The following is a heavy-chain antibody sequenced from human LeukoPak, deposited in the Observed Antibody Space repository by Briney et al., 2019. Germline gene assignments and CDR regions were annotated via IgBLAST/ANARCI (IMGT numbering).Heavy chain of an antibody. Sequence: SQTLSLTCTFSGGSISSYYWSWIRQPAGKGLEWIGRIHTSGSTNYNPSLKSRVTMSVDTSKNQFSLKLSSVTAVDTAVYYCARDRYYYGSGSYPYMDVWGKGTTVTISS. D-gene: IGHD3-10*01. CDR1: GGSISSYY. CDR2: IHTSGST. CDR3: ARDRYYYGSGSYPYMDV. J-gene: IGHJ6*03. V-gene: IGHV4-4*07.